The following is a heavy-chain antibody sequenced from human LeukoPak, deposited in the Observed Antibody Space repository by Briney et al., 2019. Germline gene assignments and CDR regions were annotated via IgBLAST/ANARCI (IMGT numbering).Heavy chain of an antibody. V-gene: IGHV1-18*01. D-gene: IGHD3-9*01. CDR3: SRDLARYFGWLFPPDEYYYYGMDV. J-gene: IGHJ6*02. Sequence: ASVKVSCKASGYTFTSYGISRVRQRPGQGLEWMGWISAYNGNTNYAQKLQGRVTMTTDTSKSTASMELRSLRSNDTAVDDYSRDLARYFGWLFPPDEYYYYGMDVWGQGTTVTVSS. CDR1: GYTFTSYG. CDR2: ISAYNGNT.